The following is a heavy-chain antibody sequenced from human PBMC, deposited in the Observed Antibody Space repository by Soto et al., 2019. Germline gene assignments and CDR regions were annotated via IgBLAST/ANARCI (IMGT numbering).Heavy chain of an antibody. Sequence: EVQLLESGGDLVQPGGSLRLSCAASGFTFTSYAMSWIRQAPGKGLEWVSAITGGGDNTYYADSVKGRFTISRDNSKNTLYLQMNSLRAEDTAFYYCTQDGESRDWVTVNWGQGALVTVSS. CDR1: GFTFTSYA. V-gene: IGHV3-23*01. CDR2: ITGGGDNT. CDR3: TQDGESRDWVTVN. D-gene: IGHD2-21*02. J-gene: IGHJ4*02.